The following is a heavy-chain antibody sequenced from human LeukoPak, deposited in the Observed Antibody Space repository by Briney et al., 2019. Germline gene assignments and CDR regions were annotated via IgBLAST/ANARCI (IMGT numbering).Heavy chain of an antibody. J-gene: IGHJ4*02. D-gene: IGHD3-9*01. CDR3: ARSTSSEYDIYHFDY. CDR2: VYSGGNT. CDR1: GFTVSSDY. Sequence: GGSLRLSCTASGFTVSSDYMSWVRQAPGKGLEWVSVVYSGGNTYYADSVKGRFTISRDNSKNTLYLQMNSLRAEDTAVYYCARSTSSEYDIYHFDYWGQGTLVTVSS. V-gene: IGHV3-66*01.